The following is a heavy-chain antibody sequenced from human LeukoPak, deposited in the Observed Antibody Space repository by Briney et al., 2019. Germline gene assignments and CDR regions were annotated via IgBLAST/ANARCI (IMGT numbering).Heavy chain of an antibody. Sequence: PGGSLRLSCTASGSTFSGYEMNWVRQAPGKGLEWVSYISSSGNSIYYADSVKGRFTISRDNAKNSLYLQMNSLRAEDMAVYYCARGRFGSCWGQGTLVTVSS. CDR3: ARGRFGSC. CDR1: GSTFSGYE. J-gene: IGHJ1*01. CDR2: ISSSGNSI. D-gene: IGHD6-13*01. V-gene: IGHV3-48*03.